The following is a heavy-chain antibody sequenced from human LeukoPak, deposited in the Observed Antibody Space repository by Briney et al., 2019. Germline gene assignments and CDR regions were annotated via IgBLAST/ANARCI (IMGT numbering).Heavy chain of an antibody. CDR2: ISAHNGNT. CDR3: ARDWDYNVLTGYFLNDF. J-gene: IGHJ4*02. CDR1: GYTFTTYG. V-gene: IGHV1-18*01. Sequence: APVKVSCKASGYTFTTYGISWVRQAPGQGLEWMGWISAHNGNTNYAQKLQGRVTMTTDTSTSTAYMELRSLRSDDTAVYYCARDWDYNVLTGYFLNDFWGQGTLVTVSS. D-gene: IGHD3-9*01.